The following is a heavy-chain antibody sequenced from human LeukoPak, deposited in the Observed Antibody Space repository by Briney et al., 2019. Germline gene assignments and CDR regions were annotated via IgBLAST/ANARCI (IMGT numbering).Heavy chain of an antibody. CDR3: ARLGGETTRFDL. D-gene: IGHD3-16*01. V-gene: IGHV3-7*01. CDR1: GFTFRNYW. CDR2: IKQDGILK. Sequence: GGSLRLSCAASGFTFRNYWMSWVRQAPGRGLDWVATIKQDGILKHYVDSVKGRFTISRDNAEDSLHLQMDSLRVEGTAVYYCARLGGETTRFDLWGQGALVTVSS. J-gene: IGHJ5*02.